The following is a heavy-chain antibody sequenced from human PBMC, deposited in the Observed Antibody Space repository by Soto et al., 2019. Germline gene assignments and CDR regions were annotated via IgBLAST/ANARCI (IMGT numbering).Heavy chain of an antibody. D-gene: IGHD5-12*01. CDR3: AHSALLVATYPAFDY. CDR1: GFSLSTSGVG. J-gene: IGHJ4*02. CDR2: IYCDDDK. V-gene: IGHV2-5*02. Sequence: QITLKESGPTLVKPTQTLTLTCTFSGFSLSTSGVGVCWIRQPPGKALEWLALIYCDDDKRYSPSLKSRLTITKVTSKNQVVLTMTNMDPVDTATYYCAHSALLVATYPAFDYWGQGTLVTVSS.